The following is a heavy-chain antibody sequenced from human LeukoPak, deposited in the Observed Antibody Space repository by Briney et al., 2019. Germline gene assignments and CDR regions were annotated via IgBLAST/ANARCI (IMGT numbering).Heavy chain of an antibody. J-gene: IGHJ6*03. CDR2: IYSGGST. CDR3: ARVHYYYYMDV. Sequence: GRSLRLSXAASGFTVSSNYMSWVRQAPGKGLEWVSVIYSGGSTYYADSVKGRFTISRDNSKNTLYLQMNSLRAEDTAVYYCARVHYYYYMDVWGKGTTVTVSS. V-gene: IGHV3-53*01. CDR1: GFTVSSNY.